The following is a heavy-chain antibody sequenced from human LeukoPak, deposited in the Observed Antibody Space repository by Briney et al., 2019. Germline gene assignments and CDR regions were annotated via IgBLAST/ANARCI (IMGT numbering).Heavy chain of an antibody. CDR1: GYTFTGYY. V-gene: IGHV1-2*06. D-gene: IGHD5-18*01. J-gene: IGHJ5*02. CDR2: INPNIIGT. Sequence: ASVKVSCKASGYTFTGYYMHWVRQAPEQGLEWMGRINPNIIGTNYAQKFQGRVTMTRDTSISTAYMELNRLRSDDTAVYYCARGGTDGYTYDTWGQGTLVTVSS. CDR3: ARGGTDGYTYDT.